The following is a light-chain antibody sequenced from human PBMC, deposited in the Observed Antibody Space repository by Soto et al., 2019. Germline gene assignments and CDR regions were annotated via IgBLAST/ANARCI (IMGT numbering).Light chain of an antibody. Sequence: IMLAHCQGILALSPCVRATLSRRASQSLSSSYLAWYQQKPGQAPRLLIYGSFSRATGIPDRFSGSGSGTDFTLTISRLEPEDSAVYYCQQYGTLITFGQGTRLEIK. V-gene: IGKV3-20*01. CDR1: QSLSSSY. CDR3: QQYGTLIT. J-gene: IGKJ5*01. CDR2: GSF.